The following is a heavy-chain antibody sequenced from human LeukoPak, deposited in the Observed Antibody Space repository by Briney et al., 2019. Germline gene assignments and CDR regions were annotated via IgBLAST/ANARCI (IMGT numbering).Heavy chain of an antibody. CDR1: GGSISSGSHY. J-gene: IGHJ3*02. V-gene: IGHV4-61*02. D-gene: IGHD6-19*01. CDR2: IYTSGST. CDR3: ARGRPYSSGWADAFDI. Sequence: SETLPLTCTVSGGSISSGSHYWSWIRQPAGKGLEWIGRIYTSGSTNYNPSLKSRVTISVDTSKNQVSLELSSVTAADTAVYYCARGRPYSSGWADAFDIWGQGTMVTVSS.